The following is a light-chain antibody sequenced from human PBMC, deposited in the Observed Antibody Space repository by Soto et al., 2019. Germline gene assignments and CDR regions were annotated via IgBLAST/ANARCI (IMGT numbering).Light chain of an antibody. CDR1: DNIVHW. CDR3: QQSNRFPFT. J-gene: IGKJ3*01. CDR2: KAA. Sequence: DIQMTQSPSTLSASVGDRVAITCRASDNIVHWVAWYQQKPGKAPKLLIYKAANLADEVPSRFAGSGSGTEFTLTVSNFQPEDFATYYCQQSNRFPFTFGPGTKVDIK. V-gene: IGKV1-5*03.